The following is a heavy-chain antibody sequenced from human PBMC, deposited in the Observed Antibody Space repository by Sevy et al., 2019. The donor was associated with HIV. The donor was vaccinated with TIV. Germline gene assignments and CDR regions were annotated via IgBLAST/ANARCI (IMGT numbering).Heavy chain of an antibody. CDR3: ARDRRNYGGQYFDY. Sequence: GGSLRLSCAASGFTFSDYYMTWVRQAPGKGLEWISDISSGNTYTKYADSVKGRFTISRDNAKNSLYLQMSSLRVEDTAVYYCARDRRNYGGQYFDYWGQGTLDTVSS. CDR2: ISSGNTYT. J-gene: IGHJ4*02. CDR1: GFTFSDYY. V-gene: IGHV3-11*06. D-gene: IGHD4-17*01.